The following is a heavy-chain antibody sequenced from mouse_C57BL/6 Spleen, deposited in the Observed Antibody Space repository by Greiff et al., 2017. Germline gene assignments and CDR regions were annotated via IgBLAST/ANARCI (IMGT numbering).Heavy chain of an antibody. CDR3: ARIYGSSYEWLAY. CDR1: GYTFTSYW. CDR2: IDPSDSYT. J-gene: IGHJ3*01. Sequence: VQLQQPGAELVRPGTSVKLSCKASGYTFTSYWMHWVKQRPGQGLEWIGVIDPSDSYTNYNQKFKGKATLTVDTSSSTAYMQLSSLTSEDSAVYYGARIYGSSYEWLAYWGQGTLVTVSA. D-gene: IGHD1-1*01. V-gene: IGHV1-59*01.